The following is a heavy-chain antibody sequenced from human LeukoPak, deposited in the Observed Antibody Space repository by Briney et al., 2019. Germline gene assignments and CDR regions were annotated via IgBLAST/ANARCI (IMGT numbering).Heavy chain of an antibody. CDR3: ARFSSGCSTSSCYLTY. J-gene: IGHJ4*02. V-gene: IGHV1-18*01. D-gene: IGHD2-2*01. CDR1: GYTFTSYG. Sequence: ASVKVSCKASGYTFTSYGISWVRQAPGQGLEWMGWISAYNGNTNYAQKLQGRVTMTTDTSTSTAYMELRSLRSDDTAVYYCARFSSGCSTSSCYLTYWGQGTLVTVS. CDR2: ISAYNGNT.